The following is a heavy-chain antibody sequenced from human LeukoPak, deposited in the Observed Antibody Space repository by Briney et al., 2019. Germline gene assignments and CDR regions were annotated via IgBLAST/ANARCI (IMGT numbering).Heavy chain of an antibody. CDR2: IKQDGSEK. CDR1: GFTFSSYW. J-gene: IGHJ3*02. Sequence: TGGSLRLSCAASGFTFSSYWMSWVRQAPGKGLEWVANIKQDGSEKYYVDSVKGRFTISRDNAKNSLYLQMNSLRAEDTAVYYCARVGRYCSGGSCYKDDAFDIWGQGTMVTVSS. D-gene: IGHD2-15*01. V-gene: IGHV3-7*01. CDR3: ARVGRYCSGGSCYKDDAFDI.